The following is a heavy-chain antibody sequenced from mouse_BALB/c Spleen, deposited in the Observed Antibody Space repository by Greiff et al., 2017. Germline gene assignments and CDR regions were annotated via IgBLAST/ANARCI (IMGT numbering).Heavy chain of an antibody. Sequence: EVNVVESGGGLVKPGGSLKLSCAASGFTFSSFGMHWVRQAPEKGLEWVAYISSGSSTIYYADTVKGRFTISRDNPKNTLFLQMTSLRSEDTAMYYCARDAMDYWGQGTSVTVSS. CDR2: ISSGSSTI. V-gene: IGHV5-17*02. CDR3: ARDAMDY. CDR1: GFTFSSFG. J-gene: IGHJ4*01.